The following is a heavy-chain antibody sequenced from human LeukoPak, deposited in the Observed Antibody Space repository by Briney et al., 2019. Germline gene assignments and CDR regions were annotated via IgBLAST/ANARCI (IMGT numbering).Heavy chain of an antibody. J-gene: IGHJ4*02. CDR1: GGSISSGGYY. CDR2: IYYSGST. V-gene: IGHV4-31*03. D-gene: IGHD3-16*02. Sequence: SQTLSLTCTVSGGSISSGGYYWSWIRQHPGKGLEWIGYIYYSGSTSYNPSLKSRVTISVHTSKNQFSLKLSSVTAADTAVYYCARRGESSLLYFDYWGQGTLVTVSS. CDR3: ARRGESSLLYFDY.